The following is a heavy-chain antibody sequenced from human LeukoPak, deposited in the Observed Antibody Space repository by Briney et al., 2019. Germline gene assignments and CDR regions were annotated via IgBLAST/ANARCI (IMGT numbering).Heavy chain of an antibody. D-gene: IGHD5-24*01. Sequence: ASVKVSCKASGYTVTTYYMHWVRQAPGQGLEWMGILNPSGGSSSYAQKFQGRATLTRATSTSTVYMELGSLRSEDTAAYYCASVYKNGMDVWGQGTTVTVSS. J-gene: IGHJ6*02. CDR2: LNPSGGSS. V-gene: IGHV1-46*01. CDR3: ASVYKNGMDV. CDR1: GYTVTTYY.